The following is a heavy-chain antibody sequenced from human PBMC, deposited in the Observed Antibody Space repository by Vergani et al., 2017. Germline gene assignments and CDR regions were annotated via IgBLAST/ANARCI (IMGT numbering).Heavy chain of an antibody. CDR2: ISSSSSYI. CDR3: ARRIPRSNYGMDV. J-gene: IGHJ6*02. V-gene: IGHV3-21*01. Sequence: EVQLVESGGGLIQPGGSLRLSCAASGFTVSSNYMSWVRQAPGKGLEWVSSISSSSSYIYYADSVKGRFTISRDNSKNTLYLQMNSLRAEDTAVYYCARRIPRSNYGMDVWGQGTTVTVSS. D-gene: IGHD2-2*01. CDR1: GFTVSSNY.